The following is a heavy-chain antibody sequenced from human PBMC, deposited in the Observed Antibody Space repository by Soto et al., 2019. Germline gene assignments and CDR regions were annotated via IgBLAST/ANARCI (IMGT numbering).Heavy chain of an antibody. J-gene: IGHJ4*02. V-gene: IGHV3-30*03. D-gene: IGHD5-18*01. CDR3: AREMTQLWCLDY. Sequence: PGGSLRLSCAASGFTFSSYGMHWVRQAPGKGLEWVAVISYDGSNKYYADSVKGRFTISRDNAKNSLYLQMNSLRDEDTAVYYCAREMTQLWCLDYWGQGTLVTVSS. CDR2: ISYDGSNK. CDR1: GFTFSSYG.